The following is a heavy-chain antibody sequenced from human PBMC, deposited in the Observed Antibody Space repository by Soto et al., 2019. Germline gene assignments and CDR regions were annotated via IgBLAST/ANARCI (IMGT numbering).Heavy chain of an antibody. CDR1: GGSFSGYY. CDR3: ARARGGGRRYDFWSGYYYYYYYYMDV. J-gene: IGHJ6*03. CDR2: INHSGST. V-gene: IGHV4-34*01. D-gene: IGHD3-3*01. Sequence: PSETLSLTCAVYGGSFSGYYWSWIRQPPGKGLEWIGEINHSGSTNYNPSLKSRVTISVDTSKNQFSLKLSSVTAADTAVYYCARARGGGRRYDFWSGYYYYYYYYMDVWGKGTTVTVSS.